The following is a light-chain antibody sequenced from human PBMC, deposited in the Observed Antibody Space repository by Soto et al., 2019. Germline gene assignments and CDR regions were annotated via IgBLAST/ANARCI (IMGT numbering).Light chain of an antibody. CDR2: GAS. V-gene: IGKV3-20*01. CDR1: QSVTSNY. CDR3: QQYGSSPGT. Sequence: EIVMTQSPATLSVSPGERATLSCRASQSVTSNYLAWYQQKPGQAPRLLLFGASIRDTGIPDRFSGSGSGTDFTLTIRRLESEDFAVYYCQQYGSSPGTFGQGTKVDIK. J-gene: IGKJ1*01.